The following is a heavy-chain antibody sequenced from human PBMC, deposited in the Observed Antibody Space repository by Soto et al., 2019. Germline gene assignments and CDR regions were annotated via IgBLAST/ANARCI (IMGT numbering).Heavy chain of an antibody. D-gene: IGHD5-12*01. CDR2: ISGSGGST. V-gene: IGHV3-23*01. Sequence: GGSLILSCAASGFTFSSYAMSWVRQAPGKGLEWVSAISGSGGSTYYADSVKGRFTISRDNSKNTLYLQMNSLRAEDTAVYYCAKPVRPKWLRLPQYYFDYWGQGTLVTVSS. CDR1: GFTFSSYA. CDR3: AKPVRPKWLRLPQYYFDY. J-gene: IGHJ4*02.